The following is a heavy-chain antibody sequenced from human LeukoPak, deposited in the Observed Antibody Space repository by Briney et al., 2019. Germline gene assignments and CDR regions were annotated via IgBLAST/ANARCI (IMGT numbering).Heavy chain of an antibody. CDR3: ARDTYYYDSSGYFSVNYFDY. Sequence: SETMSLTSPVSGGSISSYYWSWIRQPAGKGLEWIEPIYTSGSPNYNPSLKSHVPMSGDTSKVQFSLKLGSVTAADTAVYYCARDTYYYDSSGYFSVNYFDYWGQGTLVTVSS. CDR2: IYTSGSP. J-gene: IGHJ4*02. CDR1: GGSISSYY. V-gene: IGHV4-4*07. D-gene: IGHD3-22*01.